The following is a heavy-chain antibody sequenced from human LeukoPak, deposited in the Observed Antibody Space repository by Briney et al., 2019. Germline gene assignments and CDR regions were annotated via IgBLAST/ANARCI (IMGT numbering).Heavy chain of an antibody. CDR2: IYTGGST. V-gene: IGHV4-4*09. Sequence: SETLSLTCTVSGGSISSYYWSWIRQPPRKGLEWIGHIYTGGSTNYNPSLKRRLTISVDTSKNQFSLKLNSVTAADTAVYYCARHGRDGYNRYYYYYMDVWGKGTTVTVSS. J-gene: IGHJ6*03. CDR3: ARHGRDGYNRYYYYYMDV. CDR1: GGSISSYY. D-gene: IGHD5-24*01.